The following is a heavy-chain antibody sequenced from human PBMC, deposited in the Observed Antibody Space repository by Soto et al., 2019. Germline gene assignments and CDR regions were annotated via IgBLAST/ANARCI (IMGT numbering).Heavy chain of an antibody. CDR3: AKDLSSYYYDSSGYPYPVYFDY. J-gene: IGHJ4*02. V-gene: IGHV3-23*01. D-gene: IGHD3-22*01. CDR2: ISGSGGST. Sequence: GGSLRLSCAASGFTFSSYAMSWVRQAPGKGLEWVSAISGSGGSTYYADSVKGRFTISRDNSKNTLYLQMNSLRAEDTAVYYCAKDLSSYYYDSSGYPYPVYFDYWGQGTLVTVSS. CDR1: GFTFSSYA.